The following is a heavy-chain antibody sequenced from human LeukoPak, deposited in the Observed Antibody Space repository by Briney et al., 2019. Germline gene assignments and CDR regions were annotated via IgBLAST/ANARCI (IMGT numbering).Heavy chain of an antibody. J-gene: IGHJ3*02. CDR3: ATGTRDVFDI. V-gene: IGHV1-8*03. Sequence: ASVKVSCKASGYTFSSYDINWVRQATGQGLEWMGYMNPNNGNTGYAQKFQGRVTITRDTSISTAYMELSSLRSEDTAVYYCATGTRDVFDIWGQGTMVTVSS. D-gene: IGHD6-13*01. CDR2: MNPNNGNT. CDR1: GYTFSSYD.